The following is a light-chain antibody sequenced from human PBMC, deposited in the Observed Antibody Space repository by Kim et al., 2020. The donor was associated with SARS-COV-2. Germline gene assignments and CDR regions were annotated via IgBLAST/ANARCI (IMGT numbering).Light chain of an antibody. Sequence: SSELTQDPAVSVALGQTVRITCQGDSLRSYYASWYQQKPGQAPVLVFYGKNNRPSGIPDRFSGSYSGNTASLTITAAQAEDEADYYCNSRESSANHWMFGGVTKLTFL. CDR3: NSRESSANHWM. CDR2: GKN. V-gene: IGLV3-19*01. J-gene: IGLJ3*02. CDR1: SLRSYY.